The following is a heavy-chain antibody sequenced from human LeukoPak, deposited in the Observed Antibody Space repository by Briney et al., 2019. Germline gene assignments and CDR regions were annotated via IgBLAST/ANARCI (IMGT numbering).Heavy chain of an antibody. V-gene: IGHV4-59*08. Sequence: SETLSLTCTVSGGSISRYYWSWIRRPPGKGLEWIGYIYYSGTTNYNPSLKSRVTISVDTSKNQFSLKLSSVTAADTAVYYCARHLWGYNWNDVPVWGQGTLVTVSS. D-gene: IGHD1-20*01. CDR3: ARHLWGYNWNDVPV. CDR1: GGSISRYY. CDR2: IYYSGTT. J-gene: IGHJ4*02.